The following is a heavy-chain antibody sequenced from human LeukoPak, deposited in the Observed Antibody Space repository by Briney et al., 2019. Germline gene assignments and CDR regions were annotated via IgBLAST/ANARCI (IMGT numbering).Heavy chain of an antibody. V-gene: IGHV1-2*02. J-gene: IGHJ5*02. CDR3: ARDKYCSDSSCVGWLGP. D-gene: IGHD2-15*01. CDR2: INPQNGDT. CDR1: GDSLPDYY. Sequence: ASVKVSCKGSGDSLPDYYIQWLRQAPGQGLEWMGWINPQNGDTKYAQNFQGRVAMTGDKSITTVYMELNSLTSDDTAVYYCARDKYCSDSSCVGWLGPWGQGTLVTVSS.